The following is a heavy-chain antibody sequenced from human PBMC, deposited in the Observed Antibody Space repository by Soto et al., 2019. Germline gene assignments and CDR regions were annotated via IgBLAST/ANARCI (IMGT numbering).Heavy chain of an antibody. Sequence: PSETLSLTCSVSGGSISSSNYYWGWIRQPPGKGLEWIGSIYYSGSTYYNPSLKSRVTISVDTSKNQFSLRLSSVTAADTAVYYCARYCSHTSCYRDTFDDWGQGTLVTVSS. CDR3: ARYCSHTSCYRDTFDD. D-gene: IGHD2-2*01. CDR1: GGSISSSNYY. CDR2: IYYSGST. J-gene: IGHJ4*02. V-gene: IGHV4-39*01.